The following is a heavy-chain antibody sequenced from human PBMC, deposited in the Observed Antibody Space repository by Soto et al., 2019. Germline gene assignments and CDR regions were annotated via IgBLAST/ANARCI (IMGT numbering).Heavy chain of an antibody. Sequence: GGSLRLSCAASGFTFSTYAMSWVRQAPGKGLEWVSGISGSGGSTYYADSVKGRFTISRDNSKNALYLQMSSLRAEDTAVYYCAKTDFRSGIYYFDYWGQGTLVTVSS. J-gene: IGHJ4*02. V-gene: IGHV3-23*01. CDR1: GFTFSTYA. D-gene: IGHD3-3*01. CDR3: AKTDFRSGIYYFDY. CDR2: ISGSGGST.